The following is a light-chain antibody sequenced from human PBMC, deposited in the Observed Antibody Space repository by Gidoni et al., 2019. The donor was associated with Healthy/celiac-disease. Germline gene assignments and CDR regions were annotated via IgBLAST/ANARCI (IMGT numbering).Light chain of an antibody. CDR3: QQRSNWPRGFT. CDR2: DAS. V-gene: IGKV3-11*01. CDR1: QSVSSY. J-gene: IGKJ3*01. Sequence: EIVLTQSPATLSLSPGERATLSFRASQSVSSYLAWYQQKPGQAPRLLIDDASNRATVIPARFSGSGSGTDFTLTISSLEPEDFAVYYCQQRSNWPRGFTFGPGTKVDIK.